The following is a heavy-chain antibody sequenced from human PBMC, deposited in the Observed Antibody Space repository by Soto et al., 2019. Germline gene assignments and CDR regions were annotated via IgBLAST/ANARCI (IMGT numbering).Heavy chain of an antibody. J-gene: IGHJ4*02. CDR1: GFTFSRYG. CDR2: IVNDGNDR. CDR3: ARDDDYEANGLDY. D-gene: IGHD4-17*01. V-gene: IGHV3-33*01. Sequence: HPGGSLRLSCVASGFTFSRYGMHWVRQAPGEGLEWMAVIVNDGNDRDYADSVKGRFAISRDNSKNTLYLQMDNLGVEDTAMYYCARDDDYEANGLDYWGQGTLVTVSS.